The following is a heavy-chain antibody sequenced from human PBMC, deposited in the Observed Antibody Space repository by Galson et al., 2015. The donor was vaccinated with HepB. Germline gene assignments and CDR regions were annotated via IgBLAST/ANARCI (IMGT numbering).Heavy chain of an antibody. V-gene: IGHV3-74*01. J-gene: IGHJ4*02. CDR3: ARDVIAVVPGAPPTLDH. D-gene: IGHD2-21*01. Sequence: SLRLSCAASGFTFSDFWMHWVARINPSGSAAGYADSVKGRFTLSRDNTRNTLYLQLDSLRGDDTAVYYCARDVIAVVPGAPPTLDHWGQGTLVTVSS. CDR2: INPSGSAA. CDR1: GFTFSDFW.